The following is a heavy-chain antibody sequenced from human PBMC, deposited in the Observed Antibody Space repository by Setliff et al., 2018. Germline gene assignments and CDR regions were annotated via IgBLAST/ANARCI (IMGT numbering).Heavy chain of an antibody. CDR3: ARARKSSGYLGPGDY. D-gene: IGHD3-22*01. V-gene: IGHV4-34*12. J-gene: IGHJ4*02. CDR1: GGSISSYS. Sequence: KPSETLSLTCTVSGGSISSYSWRWIRQPPGKRLEWIGEIIHSGSTNYKPSLKSRVTISMRTSKNQFSLKLSSEIAADTAVYHCARARKSSGYLGPGDYWGKGTLVTVSS. CDR2: IIHSGST.